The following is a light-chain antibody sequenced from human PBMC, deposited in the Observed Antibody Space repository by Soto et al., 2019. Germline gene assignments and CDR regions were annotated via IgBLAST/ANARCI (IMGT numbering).Light chain of an antibody. CDR2: GAS. J-gene: IGKJ4*01. V-gene: IGKV3-15*01. Sequence: EIVMTQSPATLSVSPGERATLSCRASQSVSSNLAWYQQKPGQAPRLLIYGASTRATGIPARFSGSGSGTEFTFTISSLQSEDFAVCYCQQYNNWPPLTFGGGTKAEIK. CDR3: QQYNNWPPLT. CDR1: QSVSSN.